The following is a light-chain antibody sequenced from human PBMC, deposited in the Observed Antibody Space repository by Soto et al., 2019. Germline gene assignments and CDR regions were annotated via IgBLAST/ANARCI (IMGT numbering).Light chain of an antibody. V-gene: IGKV3-11*01. Sequence: EIVLTQSPATLSVSPGERATLSCRASQSVSSSLVWYQQKPGQPPRLLIYDASNRATAIPARFSGSGSGTDFSLTSSSLEPDDCAVYYCQQRNTWPFTSGPGTKVDIK. J-gene: IGKJ3*01. CDR3: QQRNTWPFT. CDR2: DAS. CDR1: QSVSSS.